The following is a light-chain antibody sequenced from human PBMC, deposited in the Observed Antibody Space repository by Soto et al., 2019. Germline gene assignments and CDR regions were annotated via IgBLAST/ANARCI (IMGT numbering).Light chain of an antibody. V-gene: IGKV3-11*01. Sequence: EVVLTQSPATLSLSPGESATLSCRASQSVSNYLAWYQQKPGQAPRLLIYDASTRAAGIPARFSGSGSGTDFTLTISSLEPEDFAVYFCQQRNSWPPDITFGPGTKVDIK. CDR2: DAS. CDR1: QSVSNY. CDR3: QQRNSWPPDIT. J-gene: IGKJ3*01.